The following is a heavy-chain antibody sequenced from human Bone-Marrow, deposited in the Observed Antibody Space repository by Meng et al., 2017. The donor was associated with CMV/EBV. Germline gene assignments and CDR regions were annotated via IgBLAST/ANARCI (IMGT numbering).Heavy chain of an antibody. J-gene: IGHJ5*02. D-gene: IGHD3-16*01. Sequence: ASVKVSCKASGYTFTGYYIHWVRQALGQGLEWMGWINPNSGDTNYAQNFQGRVTMTRDTFFSTSYMELSTLKSDDTAVYYCARGVGAAWFEPWGQGTLVTVSS. CDR1: GYTFTGYY. CDR2: INPNSGDT. V-gene: IGHV1-2*02. CDR3: ARGVGAAWFEP.